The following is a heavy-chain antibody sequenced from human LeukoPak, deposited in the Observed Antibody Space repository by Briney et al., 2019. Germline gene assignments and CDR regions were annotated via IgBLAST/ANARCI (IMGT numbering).Heavy chain of an antibody. Sequence: PSQTLSLTCAVSGGSISSGGYSWSWIRQPPGKGLEWIGYIYHSGSTYYNPSLKSRVTISVDTSKNQFSLKLSSVTAADTAVYYCARAVHYYDRLDYWGQGTLVTVSS. CDR1: GGSISSGGYS. CDR3: ARAVHYYDRLDY. D-gene: IGHD3-22*01. J-gene: IGHJ4*02. CDR2: IYHSGST. V-gene: IGHV4-30-2*01.